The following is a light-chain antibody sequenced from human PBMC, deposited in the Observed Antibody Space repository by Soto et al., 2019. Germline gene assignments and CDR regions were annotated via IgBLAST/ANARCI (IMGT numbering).Light chain of an antibody. V-gene: IGKV1-5*01. J-gene: IGKJ4*01. CDR1: QSITRW. Sequence: IQLPPSHSTLSASVGDRVTITCRASQSITRWLAWYQQKPGEAPKLLIYDASSLESGVPSRFSGSGSGTEFTLTISSLQPDDFATYYCQQYNHYSGLTFGGGTKVDIK. CDR3: QQYNHYSGLT. CDR2: DAS.